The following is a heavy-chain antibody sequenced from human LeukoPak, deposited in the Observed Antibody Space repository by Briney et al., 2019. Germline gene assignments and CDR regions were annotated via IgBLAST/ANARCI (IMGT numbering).Heavy chain of an antibody. V-gene: IGHV4-61*02. D-gene: IGHD3-10*01. CDR1: GGSISSGSYY. CDR2: IYTSGST. J-gene: IGHJ5*02. CDR3: ARRGYYGSGNDFRFDP. Sequence: PSETLSLTCTVSGGSISSGSYYWSWIRQPAGKGLEWIGRIYTSGSTNYNPSLKSRVTISVETSKNQFSLKLKSVTAADTAVYYCARRGYYGSGNDFRFDPWGQGTLVTVSS.